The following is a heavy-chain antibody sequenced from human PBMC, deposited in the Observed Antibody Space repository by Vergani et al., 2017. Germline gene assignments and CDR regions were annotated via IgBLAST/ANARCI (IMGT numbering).Heavy chain of an antibody. D-gene: IGHD2-2*02. J-gene: IGHJ6*02. CDR3: AREDLGYCSSTSCYSPYYYYGMDV. CDR2: ISSSSSTI. Sequence: EVQLVESGGGLVQPGGSLRLSCAASGFTFSSYSMNWVRQAPGKGLEWVSYISSSSSTIYYADSVKGRFTISRDNAKNSLYLQMNSLRAEDTAVYYCAREDLGYCSSTSCYSPYYYYGMDVWGQGTTVTVSS. CDR1: GFTFSSYS. V-gene: IGHV3-48*04.